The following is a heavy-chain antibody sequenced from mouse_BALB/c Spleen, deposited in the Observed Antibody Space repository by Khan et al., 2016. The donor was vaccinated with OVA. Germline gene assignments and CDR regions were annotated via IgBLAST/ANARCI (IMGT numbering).Heavy chain of an antibody. CDR3: TRLCSYYGSTFDF. CDR1: GYTFSTYW. D-gene: IGHD1-1*01. Sequence: QVQLQQSGAELAKPGASVKMSCKASGYTFSTYWMHWVKQRPGQGLEWIGYFNPSTDYADFNQKFKDKATLTADKSSSTAFMQLSSLTSEDSAVYYFTRLCSYYGSTFDFWGQGTTLTVSS. V-gene: IGHV1-7*01. J-gene: IGHJ2*01. CDR2: FNPSTDYA.